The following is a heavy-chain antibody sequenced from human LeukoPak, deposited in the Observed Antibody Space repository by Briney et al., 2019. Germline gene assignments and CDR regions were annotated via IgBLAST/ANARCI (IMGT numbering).Heavy chain of an antibody. V-gene: IGHV3-23*01. CDR1: GFTFSSHA. CDR2: ISGSGGSI. Sequence: PGGSLRLSCAASGFTFSSHAMSWVRQAPGKGLEWVSAISGSGGSIYYADSVKGRFTISRDNSKNTLYLQMNSLRAEDTAVYYCAKALARYYGSGSYDYWGQGTLVTVSS. CDR3: AKALARYYGSGSYDY. D-gene: IGHD3-10*01. J-gene: IGHJ4*02.